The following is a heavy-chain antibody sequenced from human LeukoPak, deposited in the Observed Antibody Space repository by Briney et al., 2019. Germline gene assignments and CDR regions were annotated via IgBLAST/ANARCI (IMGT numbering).Heavy chain of an antibody. D-gene: IGHD4-23*01. J-gene: IGHJ3*02. CDR3: AKSPTVDAAFDI. Sequence: QPGGSLRLSCAASGFTFSIYAMNWVRPAPGKGLEWVAGIGYTGDSTFYADSVKGRFTVSRDSSKNTLFLHMNSLRAEDTALYSCAKSPTVDAAFDIWGQGTMVTVSS. CDR1: GFTFSIYA. V-gene: IGHV3-23*01. CDR2: IGYTGDST.